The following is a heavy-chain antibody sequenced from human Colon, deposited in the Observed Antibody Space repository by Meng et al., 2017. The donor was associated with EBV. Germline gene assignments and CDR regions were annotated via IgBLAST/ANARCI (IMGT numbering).Heavy chain of an antibody. J-gene: IGHJ4*02. CDR1: GGSVSSGGYY. CDR2: IYYSGST. CDR3: ARVSSGWDYFDY. Sequence: QGQLEESGPGLVKPSQPLSLPCTVSGGSVSSGGYYWTWIRQHPGKGLEWFGHIYYSGSTFYNPSLKRRVIISIDTPKNQFSLNLRSVTAADTAVYYCARVSSGWDYFDYWGQGTLVTVSS. D-gene: IGHD6-19*01. V-gene: IGHV4-31*03.